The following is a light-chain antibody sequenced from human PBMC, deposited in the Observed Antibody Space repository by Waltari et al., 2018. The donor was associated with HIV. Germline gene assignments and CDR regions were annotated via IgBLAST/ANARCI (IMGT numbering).Light chain of an antibody. CDR1: KSNIELNY. Sequence: QSVLTPPPSASGTPGQRIIISCSEGKSNIELNYVNWFQHLPGTAPTLLIQKNSHRTSGVPDRFSASKSGTSASLAIRGLRSEDEADYYCGAWDDSLSAWVFGGGTKLSVL. CDR3: GAWDDSLSAWV. V-gene: IGLV1-47*01. J-gene: IGLJ3*02. CDR2: KNS.